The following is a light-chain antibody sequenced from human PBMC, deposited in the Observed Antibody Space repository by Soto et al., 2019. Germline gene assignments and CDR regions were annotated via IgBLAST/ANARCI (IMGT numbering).Light chain of an antibody. V-gene: IGKV3-20*01. Sequence: EIVLTQSPGTLSLSPGERVTLSCRASQSVSSSYLAWYQQKPGQAPRLLIYGASSRATGIPDRFSGSGSGTDFTLTITRLEPEDFAVYYCQHYRTSFAGGTKAEIK. J-gene: IGKJ4*01. CDR3: QHYRTS. CDR2: GAS. CDR1: QSVSSSY.